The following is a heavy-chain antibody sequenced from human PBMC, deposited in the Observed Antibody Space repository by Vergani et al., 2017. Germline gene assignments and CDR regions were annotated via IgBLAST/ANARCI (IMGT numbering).Heavy chain of an antibody. J-gene: IGHJ4*02. V-gene: IGHV4-38-2*01. CDR1: GFSIDNGYY. Sequence: QVQLQESGPGLVKPSETLSLTCAVSGFSIDNGYYWDWIRQPPGKGLEWIGSIYRTGRTHFNPSLKSRVTISVDTSNNHFSLRLNSLPAADTAVYYCARRSGIVYDIFSGTQYFFDFWGQGTLVTVSS. CDR2: IYRTGRT. CDR3: ARRSGIVYDIFSGTQYFFDF. D-gene: IGHD3-9*01.